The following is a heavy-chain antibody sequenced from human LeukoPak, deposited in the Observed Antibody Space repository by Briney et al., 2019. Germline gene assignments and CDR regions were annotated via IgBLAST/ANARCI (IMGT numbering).Heavy chain of an antibody. CDR1: GYTFTGYY. Sequence: ASVKVSCKASGYTFTGYYMHWVRQAPGQGLEWMGRINPNSGGTNYAQKFQGRVTMTRDTSISTAYMELSRLRSDDTAVYYCARVLRLRDGTNYGMDVWGQGTTVTVSS. V-gene: IGHV1-2*06. CDR2: INPNSGGT. CDR3: ARVLRLRDGTNYGMDV. J-gene: IGHJ6*02. D-gene: IGHD4-17*01.